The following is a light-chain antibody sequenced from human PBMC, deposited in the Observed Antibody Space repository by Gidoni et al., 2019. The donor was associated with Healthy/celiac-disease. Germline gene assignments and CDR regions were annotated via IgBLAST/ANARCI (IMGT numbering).Light chain of an antibody. CDR2: RNN. CDR1: SSNIGSNY. Sequence: QSVLTQPPSASGTPGQRVTISCSGSSSNIGSNYVSWYQQPPGTAPQLLIYRNNQRPSGVPDRFSGSKSGTSASLAISGLRSEDEADYYCAAWDDSLREVFGGGTKLTVL. V-gene: IGLV1-47*01. CDR3: AAWDDSLREV. J-gene: IGLJ2*01.